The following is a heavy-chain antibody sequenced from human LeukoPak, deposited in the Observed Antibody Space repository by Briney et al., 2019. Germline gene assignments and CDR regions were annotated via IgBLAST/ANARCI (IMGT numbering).Heavy chain of an antibody. Sequence: PSETLSLTCTVSGGSISSSSYYWGSIRQPPGKGLEWIGSIYYSGSTYYNPSLKSRVTISVDTSKNQFSLKLSSVTAADTAVYYCARGLSSGWTNNWFDPWGQGTLVTVSS. V-gene: IGHV4-39*07. CDR3: ARGLSSGWTNNWFDP. D-gene: IGHD6-19*01. CDR1: GGSISSSSYY. J-gene: IGHJ5*02. CDR2: IYYSGST.